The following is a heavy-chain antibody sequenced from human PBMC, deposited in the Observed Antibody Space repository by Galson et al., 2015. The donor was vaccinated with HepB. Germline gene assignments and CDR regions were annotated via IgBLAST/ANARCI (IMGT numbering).Heavy chain of an antibody. Sequence: ETLSLTCTVSGGSVSSGSYYWSWIRQPPGKGLEWIGYIHYSGNTNYNPSLKSGVTISVDTSKNQLSLKLSSVTAADTAVYYSAKERAVDGMLYYYYGMDVWGQGTTVTVSS. CDR1: GGSVSSGSYY. CDR2: IHYSGNT. J-gene: IGHJ6*02. D-gene: IGHD6-19*01. V-gene: IGHV4-61*01. CDR3: AKERAVDGMLYYYYGMDV.